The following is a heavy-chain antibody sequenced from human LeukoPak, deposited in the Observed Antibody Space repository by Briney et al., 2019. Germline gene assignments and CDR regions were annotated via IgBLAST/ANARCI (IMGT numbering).Heavy chain of an antibody. Sequence: PGGSLRLSCAAPGFTLNDYGMHWVRQAPGKGLEWVAVIWYDGSNKYYADSVKGRFTISRDNSKNTLYLQMNSLRAEDTAVYYCAGGYCSSTSCFDYWGQGTLVTVSS. CDR3: AGGYCSSTSCFDY. D-gene: IGHD2-2*01. CDR2: IWYDGSNK. J-gene: IGHJ4*02. CDR1: GFTLNDYG. V-gene: IGHV3-33*01.